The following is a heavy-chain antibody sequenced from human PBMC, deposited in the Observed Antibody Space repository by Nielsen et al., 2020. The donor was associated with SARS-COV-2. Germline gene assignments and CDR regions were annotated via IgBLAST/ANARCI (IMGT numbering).Heavy chain of an antibody. D-gene: IGHD3-22*01. V-gene: IGHV3-11*04. CDR2: ISSSGSTI. CDR3: ARDLSPARYYDSNWFDP. CDR1: GFTFSDYY. Sequence: GGSLRLSCAASGFTFSDYYMSWIRQAPGKGLEWVSYISSSGSTIYYADSVKGRFTISRDNAKNSLYLQMNSLRAEDTAVYYCARDLSPARYYDSNWFDPWGQGTLVTVSS. J-gene: IGHJ5*02.